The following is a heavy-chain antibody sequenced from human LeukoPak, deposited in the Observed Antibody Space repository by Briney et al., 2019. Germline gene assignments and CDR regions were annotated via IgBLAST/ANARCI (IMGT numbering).Heavy chain of an antibody. CDR3: ARLAVAGLFDY. J-gene: IGHJ4*02. CDR1: GYSFTGYW. D-gene: IGHD6-19*01. V-gene: IGHV5-51*01. Sequence: GESLKISCKDSGYSFTGYWIGWVRQMPGKGLEWMGIIYPGDSDTKYSPSFQGQVTISTDKSINTAYLQWSSLKASDTAMYYCARLAVAGLFDYWGQGTLVTVSS. CDR2: IYPGDSDT.